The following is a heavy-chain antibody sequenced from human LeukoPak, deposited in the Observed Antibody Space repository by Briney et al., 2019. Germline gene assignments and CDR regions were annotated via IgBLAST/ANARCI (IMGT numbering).Heavy chain of an antibody. V-gene: IGHV4-38-2*02. CDR2: IYYSGST. J-gene: IGHJ4*02. CDR3: AREEYYDSSGYYDGIDY. CDR1: GYSISSGYY. Sequence: SETLSLTCTVSGYSISSGYYWGWIRQPPGKGLEWIGSIYYSGSTYYNPSLKSRVTISVDTSKNQFSLKLSSVTAADTAVYYCAREEYYDSSGYYDGIDYWGQGTLVTVSS. D-gene: IGHD3-22*01.